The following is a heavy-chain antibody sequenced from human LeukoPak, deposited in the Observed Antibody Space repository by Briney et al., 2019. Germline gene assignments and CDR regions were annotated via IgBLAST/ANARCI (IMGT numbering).Heavy chain of an antibody. CDR1: GGPISNYY. CDR2: IYNNVNT. Sequence: SETLSLTCAVSGGPISNYYWSWIRQPPGKGLEWIGYIYNNVNTDYNPSLKSRVTISVDTSKTQFSLKLRSVTAADTAVYYCACSSSAGPEYWGQGILVTVSS. V-gene: IGHV4-59*08. J-gene: IGHJ4*02. D-gene: IGHD6-6*01. CDR3: ACSSSAGPEY.